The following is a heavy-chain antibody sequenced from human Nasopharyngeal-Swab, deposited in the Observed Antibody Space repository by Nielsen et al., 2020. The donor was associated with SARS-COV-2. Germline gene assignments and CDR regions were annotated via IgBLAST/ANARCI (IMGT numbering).Heavy chain of an antibody. Sequence: GGSLRLSCEASGFTLSSYAMNWVRKAPGKGLEWVAVISYDGSNKYYADSVKGRFTISRDNSKNTLYLQMNSLRAEDTAVYYCARAPSSSWYSYDYWGQGTLVTVSS. D-gene: IGHD6-13*01. J-gene: IGHJ4*02. CDR2: ISYDGSNK. V-gene: IGHV3-30*04. CDR1: GFTLSSYA. CDR3: ARAPSSSWYSYDY.